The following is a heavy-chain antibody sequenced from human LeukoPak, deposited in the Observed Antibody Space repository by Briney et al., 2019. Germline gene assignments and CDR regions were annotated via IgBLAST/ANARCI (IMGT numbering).Heavy chain of an antibody. Sequence: GGSLRLSCAASGFTFSDYYMSWIRQAPGKGLEWVSYISSSGSTIYYADSVKGRFTISRDNAKNSLYLQMNSLRAEDTAVYYCASDRQWFGELPRYYYYYGMDVWGQGTTVTVSS. J-gene: IGHJ6*02. CDR2: ISSSGSTI. CDR3: ASDRQWFGELPRYYYYYGMDV. V-gene: IGHV3-11*01. CDR1: GFTFSDYY. D-gene: IGHD3-10*01.